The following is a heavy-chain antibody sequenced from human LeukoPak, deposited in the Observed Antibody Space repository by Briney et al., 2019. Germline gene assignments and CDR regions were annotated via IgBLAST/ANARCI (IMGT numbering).Heavy chain of an antibody. J-gene: IGHJ4*02. D-gene: IGHD6-19*01. CDR2: TYYRSNWYN. V-gene: IGHV6-1*01. CDR3: ARGYNLLGQWLVD. CDR1: GDSVSSNSAA. Sequence: SQTLSLTCAISGDSVSSNSAAWDWIRQSPSRGLEWLGRTYYRSNWYNDYAVFVKSRITINPDTSKNQFSLQLNSVPPEDTAVYYCARGYNLLGQWLVDWGQGTLVTVSS.